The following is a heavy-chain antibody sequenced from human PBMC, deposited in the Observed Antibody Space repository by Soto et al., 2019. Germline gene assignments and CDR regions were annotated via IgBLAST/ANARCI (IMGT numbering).Heavy chain of an antibody. J-gene: IGHJ5*02. CDR1: GGSFSGYY. CDR3: ARGRVAAAAGFDP. V-gene: IGHV4-34*01. Sequence: LSLTCAVYGGSFSGYYWSWIRQPPGKGLEWIGEINHSGSTNYNPSLKSRVTISVDTSKNQFSLKLSSVTAADTAVYYCARGRVAAAAGFDPWGQGTLVTVSS. D-gene: IGHD6-13*01. CDR2: INHSGST.